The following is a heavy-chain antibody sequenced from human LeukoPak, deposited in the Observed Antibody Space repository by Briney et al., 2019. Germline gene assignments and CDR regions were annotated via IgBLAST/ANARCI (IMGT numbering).Heavy chain of an antibody. Sequence: ASVKVSCKASGYTFTSYGISWVRQAPGQGLEWMGWISAYNGNTNYAQKLQGRVTMTTDTSTSTAYKELRSLRSDDTAVYYCARVDTAMDPFDYWGQGTLVTVSS. V-gene: IGHV1-18*01. CDR3: ARVDTAMDPFDY. CDR2: ISAYNGNT. CDR1: GYTFTSYG. J-gene: IGHJ4*02. D-gene: IGHD5-18*01.